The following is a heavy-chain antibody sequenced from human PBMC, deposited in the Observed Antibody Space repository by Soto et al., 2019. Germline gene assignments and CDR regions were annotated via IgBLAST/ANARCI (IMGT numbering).Heavy chain of an antibody. CDR2: ISAYNGNT. J-gene: IGHJ5*02. D-gene: IGHD2-2*02. V-gene: IGHV1-18*04. Sequence: GASVKVSCKASGYTFTSYGISWVRQAPGQGLEWMGWISAYNGNTNYAQKLQGRVTMTTDTSTSTAYMELRSLRSDDTAVYYCARVEDCSSTSCYTGGFRWFDPWGQGTLVTVSS. CDR3: ARVEDCSSTSCYTGGFRWFDP. CDR1: GYTFTSYG.